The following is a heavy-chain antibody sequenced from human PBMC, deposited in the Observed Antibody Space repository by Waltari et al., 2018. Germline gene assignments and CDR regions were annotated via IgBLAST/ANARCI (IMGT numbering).Heavy chain of an antibody. D-gene: IGHD6-13*01. CDR3: ARGGSSSWYIDY. J-gene: IGHJ4*02. CDR1: GFTFSSYD. Sequence: EVQLVESGGGLVQPGGSLRLSCAASGFTFSSYDMHWVRQATGKGLEWVSAIGTAGDTYYPGSVKGRFTISRENAKNSLYLQMNSLRGGDTAVYYCARGGSSSWYIDYWGQGTLVTVSS. V-gene: IGHV3-13*01. CDR2: IGTAGDT.